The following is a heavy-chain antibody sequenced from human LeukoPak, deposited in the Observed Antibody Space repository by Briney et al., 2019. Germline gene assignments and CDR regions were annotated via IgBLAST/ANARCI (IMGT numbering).Heavy chain of an antibody. V-gene: IGHV4-34*01. CDR3: ARVLPRSSGWYGDYYYYMDV. J-gene: IGHJ6*03. CDR1: GGSFSGYY. CDR2: INHIGRP. Sequence: PSQTLSLTCAVDGGSFSGYYWSWIRQPPGKGREWIGEINHIGRPYYNPSLKSRGTISVDTYKHQFSLKLSSVAAADTAVYYCARVLPRSSGWYGDYYYYMDVWGKGTTVTVSS. D-gene: IGHD6-19*01.